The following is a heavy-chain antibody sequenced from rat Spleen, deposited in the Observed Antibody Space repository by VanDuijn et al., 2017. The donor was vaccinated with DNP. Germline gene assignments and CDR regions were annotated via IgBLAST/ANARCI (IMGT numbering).Heavy chain of an antibody. Sequence: EVQLVESGGGLVQPGRSLKLSCAASGFIFTNYGMHWIRQAPTKGLEWVASISPRGGSAYSRDSVKGRFTISRDNAKSTLYLQMDSLRSEDTATYYCARHLTMGITPFDYWGQGVIVTVSS. CDR2: ISPRGGSA. D-gene: IGHD1-9*01. CDR3: ARHLTMGITPFDY. J-gene: IGHJ2*01. V-gene: IGHV5-19*01. CDR1: GFIFTNYG.